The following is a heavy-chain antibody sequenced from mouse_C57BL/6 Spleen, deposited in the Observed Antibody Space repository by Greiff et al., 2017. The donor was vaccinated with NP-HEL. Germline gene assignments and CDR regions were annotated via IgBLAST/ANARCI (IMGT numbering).Heavy chain of an antibody. D-gene: IGHD3-2*02. V-gene: IGHV5-16*01. Sequence: EVMLVESEGGLVQPGSSMKLSCTASGFTFSDYYMAWVRQVPEKGLEWVANINYDGSSTYYLDSLKSRFIISRDNAKNILYLQMSSLKSEDTATYYCARVGTAQAHYYAMDYWGQGTSGTVSS. CDR1: GFTFSDYY. J-gene: IGHJ4*01. CDR3: ARVGTAQAHYYAMDY. CDR2: INYDGSST.